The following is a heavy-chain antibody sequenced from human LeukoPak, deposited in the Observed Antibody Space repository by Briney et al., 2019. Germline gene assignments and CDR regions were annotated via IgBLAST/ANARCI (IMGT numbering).Heavy chain of an antibody. Sequence: GGSLRLSCAASGFTFSSYSMNWVRQAPGKGLEWVSSISNSSKYIYYADSVKGRFTISRDNAKNSLYLQMNSLRAEDTAVYYCARASEDYYDSSGYGNFDYWGQGTLVTVSS. V-gene: IGHV3-21*01. CDR3: ARASEDYYDSSGYGNFDY. J-gene: IGHJ4*02. CDR1: GFTFSSYS. CDR2: ISNSSKYI. D-gene: IGHD3-22*01.